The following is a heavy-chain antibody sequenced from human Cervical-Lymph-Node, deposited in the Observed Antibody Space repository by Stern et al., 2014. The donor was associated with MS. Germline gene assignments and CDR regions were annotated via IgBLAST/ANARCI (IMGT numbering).Heavy chain of an antibody. CDR2: INPSGGST. V-gene: IGHV1-46*01. J-gene: IGHJ4*02. D-gene: IGHD6-19*01. CDR1: GYTFTSYY. Sequence: QVQLVQSGAEVKKPGASVKVSCKASGYTFTSYYMHWVRQAPGQGLEWMGIINPSGGSTSYAQKFQGRVTMTRDTSTSTVYMELSSLRSEDTAVYYCASLAVAAIQPNNWGQGTQVTVSS. CDR3: ASLAVAAIQPNN.